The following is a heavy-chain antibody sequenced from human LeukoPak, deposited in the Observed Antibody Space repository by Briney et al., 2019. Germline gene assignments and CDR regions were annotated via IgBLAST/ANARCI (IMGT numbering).Heavy chain of an antibody. Sequence: PGGSLRLSCAASGFTFSNYAMSWVRQAPGKGLEWVSFITDSGSSTYYADSVKGRFAISRDSSKNTLSLQMNSLRVEDTGVYFRAKSSTSQRGYYGMDVWGQGTTVTVSS. CDR1: GFTFSNYA. V-gene: IGHV3-23*01. D-gene: IGHD6-25*01. CDR2: ITDSGSST. J-gene: IGHJ6*02. CDR3: AKSSTSQRGYYGMDV.